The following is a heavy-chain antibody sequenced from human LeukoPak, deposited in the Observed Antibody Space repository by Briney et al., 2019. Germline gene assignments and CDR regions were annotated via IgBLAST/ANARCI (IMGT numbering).Heavy chain of an antibody. Sequence: SETLSLTCTVPGGSISSYYWSWIRQPPGKGLEWIGYIYYSGSTNYNPSLKSRVTISVDTSKNQFSLKLSSVTAADTAVYYCARGRPSMVRGVNILDVWGQGTTVTVSS. CDR1: GGSISSYY. CDR3: ARGRPSMVRGVNILDV. J-gene: IGHJ6*02. D-gene: IGHD3-10*01. V-gene: IGHV4-59*01. CDR2: IYYSGST.